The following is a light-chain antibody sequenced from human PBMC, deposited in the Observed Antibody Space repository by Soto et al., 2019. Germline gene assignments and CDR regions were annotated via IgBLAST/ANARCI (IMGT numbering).Light chain of an antibody. Sequence: QSALTQPPSVSTAPGQKVSISCSGSSSNVGNNYVSWYQQLPGTAPKLLIYDDNKRPSGIPDRFSGSKSGASATLGITGLQTVDEAEYHCAAWDSSLSAWVFGGGTKLTVL. J-gene: IGLJ3*02. CDR1: SSNVGNNY. V-gene: IGLV1-51*01. CDR3: AAWDSSLSAWV. CDR2: DDN.